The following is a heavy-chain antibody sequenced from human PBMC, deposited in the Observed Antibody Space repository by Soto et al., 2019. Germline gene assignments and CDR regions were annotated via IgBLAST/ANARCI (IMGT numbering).Heavy chain of an antibody. CDR1: GYSFTTYC. D-gene: IGHD2-2*01. CDR3: ARLSCSRTTSYYGMDV. Sequence: HGEFLKISCKVSGYSFTTYCITWVRQMPGQGLEWMGRIDPSDSYTHYSPSFQGHVTISTDRSISTAYLQWSSLKASDTAMYYCARLSCSRTTSYYGMDVWGQGTAVTVSS. V-gene: IGHV5-10-1*01. CDR2: IDPSDSYT. J-gene: IGHJ6*02.